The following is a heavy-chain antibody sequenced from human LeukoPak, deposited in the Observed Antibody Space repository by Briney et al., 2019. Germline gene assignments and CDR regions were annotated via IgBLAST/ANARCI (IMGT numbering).Heavy chain of an antibody. Sequence: SETLSLTCTVSGGSISSSSDYWGWIRQPPGKGLGWIGRIYYSGSTYYNPSLKSRVTISVDTSKNQFSLKLSSVTAAHTDVYYCATDRLGGYPRHTDYWRQGTLDTVSS. D-gene: IGHD1-26*01. CDR3: ATDRLGGYPRHTDY. CDR1: GGSISSSSDY. V-gene: IGHV4-39*07. CDR2: IYYSGST. J-gene: IGHJ4*02.